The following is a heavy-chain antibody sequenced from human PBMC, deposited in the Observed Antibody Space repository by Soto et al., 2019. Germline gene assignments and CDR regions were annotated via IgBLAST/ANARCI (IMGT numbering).Heavy chain of an antibody. CDR3: ARDRVVVRGVIERYNWFDP. Sequence: GASVKVSCKASGYTFTSYAMHWVRQAPGQRLEWMGWINAGNGNTKYSQKFQGRVTITRDTSASTAYMELSSLRSEDAAVYYCARDRVVVRGVIERYNWFDPWGQGTLVTVSS. V-gene: IGHV1-3*01. J-gene: IGHJ5*02. CDR2: INAGNGNT. D-gene: IGHD3-10*01. CDR1: GYTFTSYA.